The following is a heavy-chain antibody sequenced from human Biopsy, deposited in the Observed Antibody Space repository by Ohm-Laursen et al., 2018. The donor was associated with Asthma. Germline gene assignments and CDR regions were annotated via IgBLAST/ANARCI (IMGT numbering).Heavy chain of an antibody. V-gene: IGHV1-18*01. J-gene: IGHJ6*02. CDR1: GYTFNSAG. CDR3: ARAVDYSHYYGIDV. D-gene: IGHD3-10*01. Sequence: SVKVSCKPSGYTFNSAGITWVRQAPGQGLEWMGWISVYNGNTKVAQKLRDRVTMITGTSTSTAYMELRSLRSDDTAVYFCARAVDYSHYYGIDVWGQGTTVTVS. CDR2: ISVYNGNT.